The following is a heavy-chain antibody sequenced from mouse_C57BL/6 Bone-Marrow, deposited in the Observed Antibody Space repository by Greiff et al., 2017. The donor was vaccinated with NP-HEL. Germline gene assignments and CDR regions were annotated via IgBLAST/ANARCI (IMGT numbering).Heavy chain of an antibody. CDR1: GYTFTSYW. D-gene: IGHD1-1*01. CDR3: ARRGITTVGAEGN. J-gene: IGHJ2*01. V-gene: IGHV1-59*01. Sequence: VQLQQPGAELVRPGTSVKLSCKASGYTFTSYWMHWVKQRPGQGLEWIGVIDPSDSYTNYNQKFKGKATLTVDTSSSTAYMQLSSLTSEDCAVDYCARRGITTVGAEGNWGQGTTLTVSS. CDR2: IDPSDSYT.